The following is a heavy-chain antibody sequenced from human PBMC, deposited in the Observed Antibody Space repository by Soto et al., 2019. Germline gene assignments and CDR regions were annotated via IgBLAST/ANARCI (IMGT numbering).Heavy chain of an antibody. Sequence: GGSLRLSCAASGFTFDDYAMHWVRQAPGKGLEWVSGISWNSGSIGYADSVKGRFTISRDNAKNSLYLQMNSLRAKDTALYYCAAGAYGDYGTLGYMDVWGKGTTVTVSS. J-gene: IGHJ6*03. CDR2: ISWNSGSI. V-gene: IGHV3-9*01. D-gene: IGHD4-17*01. CDR1: GFTFDDYA. CDR3: AAGAYGDYGTLGYMDV.